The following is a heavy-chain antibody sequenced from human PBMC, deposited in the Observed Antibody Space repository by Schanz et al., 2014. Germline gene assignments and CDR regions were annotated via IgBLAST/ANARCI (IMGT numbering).Heavy chain of an antibody. Sequence: QVQLVQSGVEVKKPGASVKVSCKASGYSFTGYYMNWVRQAPGQGLEWMGWINPSSGGTNYAQKFQDRVTITADKSTSTAYMELSSLRSEDTAIYYCARAGYCRDSGCYSLGIEYWGQGTLVTVSS. CDR3: ARAGYCRDSGCYSLGIEY. V-gene: IGHV1-2*02. CDR2: INPSSGGT. CDR1: GYSFTGYY. J-gene: IGHJ4*02. D-gene: IGHD2-15*01.